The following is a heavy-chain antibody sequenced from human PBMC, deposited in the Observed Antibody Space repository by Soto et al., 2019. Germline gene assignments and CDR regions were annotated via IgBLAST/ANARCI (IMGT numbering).Heavy chain of an antibody. CDR3: ARDRITIFGVGHMDV. J-gene: IGHJ6*03. D-gene: IGHD3-3*01. V-gene: IGHV3-48*01. Sequence: SLRLSCAASGFTFSSYSMNWVRQAPGKGLEWVSYISSSSTIYYADSVKGRFTISRDNAKNSLYLQMNSLRAEDTAVYYCARDRITIFGVGHMDVWGKGTTVTVSS. CDR1: GFTFSSYS. CDR2: ISSSSTI.